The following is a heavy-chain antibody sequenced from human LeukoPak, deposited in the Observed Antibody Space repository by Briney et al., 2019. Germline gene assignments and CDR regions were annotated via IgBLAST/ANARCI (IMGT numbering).Heavy chain of an antibody. CDR2: ISSGGSYI. CDR3: ARGHSGSYQRSDAFDI. Sequence: PGGSLRLSCAASAFAFSVYSINWVRQVPREGLEWVSSISSGGSYIYYGDSVRGRFTVSRDNSKNTLYLQMNSLRAEDTAVYYCARGHSGSYQRSDAFDIWGQGTKVTVSS. D-gene: IGHD1-26*01. V-gene: IGHV3-21*06. J-gene: IGHJ3*02. CDR1: AFAFSVYS.